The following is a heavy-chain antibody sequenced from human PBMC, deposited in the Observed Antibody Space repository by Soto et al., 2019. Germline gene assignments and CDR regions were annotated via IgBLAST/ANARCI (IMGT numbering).Heavy chain of an antibody. D-gene: IGHD2-2*02. J-gene: IGHJ3*02. CDR1: GYTFTSYD. CDR2: MNPNSGNT. Sequence: QVQLVQSGAEVKKPGASVKVSCKASGYTFTSYDINWVRQATGQGLEWMGWMNPNSGNTGYAQKFQGRVTMTRNTSISTAYMELSSLRSEDTAVYYCARGSRGYCSSTSCNIVVAGRVSSGAFDIWGQGTMVTVSS. V-gene: IGHV1-8*01. CDR3: ARGSRGYCSSTSCNIVVAGRVSSGAFDI.